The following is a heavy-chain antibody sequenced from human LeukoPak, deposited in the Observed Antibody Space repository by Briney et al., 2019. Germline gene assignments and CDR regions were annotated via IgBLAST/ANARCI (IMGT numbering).Heavy chain of an antibody. CDR1: GFTVSSNY. CDR2: ISGSGGST. J-gene: IGHJ4*02. D-gene: IGHD2-15*01. Sequence: GGSLRLSCAASGFTVSSNYMSWVRQAPGKGLEWVSAISGSGGSTYYADSVKGRFTISRDNAKNSLYLQMNSLRAEDTAMYYCVRDRGYCSGGTCYALWDYWGQGTLVTVSS. V-gene: IGHV3-23*01. CDR3: VRDRGYCSGGTCYALWDY.